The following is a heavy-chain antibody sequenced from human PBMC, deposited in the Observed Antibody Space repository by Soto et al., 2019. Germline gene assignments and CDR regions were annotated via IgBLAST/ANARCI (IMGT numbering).Heavy chain of an antibody. V-gene: IGHV3-15*07. J-gene: IGHJ4*02. CDR3: TTDRITMIPKPFDY. CDR1: GFTFSNAW. Sequence: GGSLRLSCAASGFTFSNAWMNWVRQAPGKGLEWVGRIKSKTDGGKTDYAAPVKGRFTISRDDSKNTLYLQMNSLKTEDTAVYYCTTDRITMIPKPFDYWGQGTLVTVSS. D-gene: IGHD3-22*01. CDR2: IKSKTDGGKT.